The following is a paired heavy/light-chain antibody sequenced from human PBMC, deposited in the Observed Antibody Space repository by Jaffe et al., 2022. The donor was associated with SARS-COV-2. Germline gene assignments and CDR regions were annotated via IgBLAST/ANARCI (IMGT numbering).Heavy chain of an antibody. J-gene: IGHJ4*02. V-gene: IGHV3-7*03. Sequence: EVQLVESGGGLVQPGGSLRLSCAASGFTFSSYWMTWVRQAPGKGLEWVADIKEDGGEKYYVDSVKGRFTISRDIAKNSLFLQMNSLRVEDTAVYYCARDDGTYRYFDKWGQGTLVTVSS. CDR2: IKEDGGEK. CDR1: GFTFSSYW. CDR3: ARDDGTYRYFDK. D-gene: IGHD1-26*01.
Light chain of an antibody. V-gene: IGKV1-5*03. CDR2: KTS. J-gene: IGKJ4*01. CDR3: QQYYIYPLT. CDR1: QSISAW. Sequence: DIQMTQSPSTLSAFVGDRVTITCRASQSISAWLAWYQQKPGKAPKLLIYKTSSLESGVPSRFSGSASGTEFTLTISSLQPDDFATYYCQQYYIYPLTFGGGTKVEIK.